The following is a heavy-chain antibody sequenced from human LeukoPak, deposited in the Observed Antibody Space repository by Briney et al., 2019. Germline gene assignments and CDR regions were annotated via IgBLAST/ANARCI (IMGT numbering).Heavy chain of an antibody. CDR1: GYTFTGYD. J-gene: IGHJ6*02. V-gene: IGHV1-8*01. CDR3: ARATMVRGVRSDYGMDV. Sequence: ASVKVSCKTSGYTFTGYDVNWVRQATGQGLEWMGWMNPNSGNTGYAQKFQGRVTMTRNTSISTAYMELSSLRSEDTAVYYCARATMVRGVRSDYGMDVWGQGTTVTVSS. CDR2: MNPNSGNT. D-gene: IGHD3-10*01.